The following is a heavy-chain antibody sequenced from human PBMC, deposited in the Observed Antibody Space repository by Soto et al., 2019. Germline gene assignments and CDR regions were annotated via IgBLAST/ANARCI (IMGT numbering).Heavy chain of an antibody. Sequence: SVKVSCKASGGTFSSYTISWVRQAPGQGLEWMGRIIPILGIANYAQKFQGRVTITADKSTSTAYMELSSLRAEDTAVYYCVRGFSDYSGSYWGQGTLVTVSS. J-gene: IGHJ4*02. V-gene: IGHV1-69*02. CDR3: VRGFSDYSGSY. CDR2: IIPILGIA. CDR1: GGTFSSYT. D-gene: IGHD5-12*01.